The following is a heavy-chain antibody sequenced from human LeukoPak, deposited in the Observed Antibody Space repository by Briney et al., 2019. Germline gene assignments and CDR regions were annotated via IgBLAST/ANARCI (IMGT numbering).Heavy chain of an antibody. Sequence: SETLSLTCTVSGYSISSGYFWAWIRQPPGKGLEWIESIYHSGIIYYNPSLKSRVTISLDTSKNQFSLILTSVTAADTAVYYCARDLYSNPTGVDFWGQGALVTVSS. CDR1: GYSISSGYF. V-gene: IGHV4-38-2*02. CDR2: IYHSGII. D-gene: IGHD4-11*01. CDR3: ARDLYSNPTGVDF. J-gene: IGHJ4*02.